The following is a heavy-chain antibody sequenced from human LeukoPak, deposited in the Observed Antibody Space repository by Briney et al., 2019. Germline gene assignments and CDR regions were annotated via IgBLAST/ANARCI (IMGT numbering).Heavy chain of an antibody. CDR2: ISYDGSNK. D-gene: IGHD3-10*01. Sequence: GGSLRLSCAASGFTFSSYGMHWVRQAPGKGLEWVAVISYDGSNKYYADSVKGRFTISRDNSKNTLYLQMNSLRAEDTAVYYCAKDERWFGELSKTHIDYWGQGTLVTVSS. CDR3: AKDERWFGELSKTHIDY. V-gene: IGHV3-30*18. CDR1: GFTFSSYG. J-gene: IGHJ4*02.